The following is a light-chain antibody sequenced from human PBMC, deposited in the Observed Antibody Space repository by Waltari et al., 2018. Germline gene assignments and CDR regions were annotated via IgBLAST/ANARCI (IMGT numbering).Light chain of an antibody. CDR1: SPNIGRNL. V-gene: IGLV1-44*01. CDR3: EAWDDSLNVVV. CDR2: SNN. Sequence: QSVLIRPPPESGTPGQRVTIPCSGSSPNIGRNLVNWYQPPPGTAPKVVMHSNNQRPSGVPDRFSGSKSGTSASLAISGLQSEDEADYYCEAWDDSLNVVVFGGGTKLTVL. J-gene: IGLJ2*01.